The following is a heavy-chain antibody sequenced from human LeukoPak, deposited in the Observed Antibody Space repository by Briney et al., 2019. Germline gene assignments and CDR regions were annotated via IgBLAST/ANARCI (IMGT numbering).Heavy chain of an antibody. CDR1: GFTFSDYV. CDR2: ISYDGSNK. D-gene: IGHD3-10*01. V-gene: IGHV3-30-3*01. J-gene: IGHJ4*02. Sequence: PSGTLRLSCAASGFTFSDYVMNWIRQPPGKGLEWMAVISYDGSNKYHADSVKCRFTISRDNSETTLYLQIISLSPEDTAVYHCVRDGERYLGWGSYYCYFNYWGQGTLVTVSA. CDR3: VRDGERYLGWGSYYCYFNY.